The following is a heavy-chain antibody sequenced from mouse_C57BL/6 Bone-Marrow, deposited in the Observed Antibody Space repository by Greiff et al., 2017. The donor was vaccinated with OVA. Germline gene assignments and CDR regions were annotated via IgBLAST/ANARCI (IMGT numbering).Heavy chain of an antibody. J-gene: IGHJ3*01. V-gene: IGHV5-4*01. Sequence: EVQLMESGGGLVKPGGSLKLSCAASGFTFSSYAMSWVRQTPEKRLEWVATISDGGSYTYYPDNVKGRFTISRDNAKNNLYLQMSHLKSEDTAMYYCARDGYGSSLAYWGQGTLVTVSA. D-gene: IGHD1-1*01. CDR3: ARDGYGSSLAY. CDR1: GFTFSSYA. CDR2: ISDGGSYT.